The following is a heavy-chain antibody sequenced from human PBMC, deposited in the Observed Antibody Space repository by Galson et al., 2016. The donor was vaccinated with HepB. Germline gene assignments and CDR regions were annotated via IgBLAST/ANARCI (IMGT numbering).Heavy chain of an antibody. CDR1: GFTFSSYA. CDR2: ITGTGGTT. D-gene: IGHD2-15*01. CDR3: AKDGNIAVVVVADY. Sequence: SLRLSCAASGFTFSSYAMSWVRQAPGKGLEWVSTITGTGGTTDYADSVKGRFTISRDNVKNTLYLQMNSLRAEDTAVYYCAKDGNIAVVVVADYWGQGTLVTVSS. V-gene: IGHV3-23*01. J-gene: IGHJ4*02.